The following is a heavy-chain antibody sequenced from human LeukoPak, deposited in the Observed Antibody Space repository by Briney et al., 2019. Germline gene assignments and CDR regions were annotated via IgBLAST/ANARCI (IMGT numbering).Heavy chain of an antibody. J-gene: IGHJ4*02. Sequence: GGSLRLSCGASGFTFSSSAMSWVRQAPGKGLEWVSLLSNSGSTTYYADSVKGRFTISRDTSKNTLYLQMNSLRVEETAVYYCAKRAYGSESSLHYFDYWGQGTLVTVSS. CDR3: AKRAYGSESSLHYFDY. D-gene: IGHD3-10*01. CDR2: LSNSGSTT. CDR1: GFTFSSSA. V-gene: IGHV3-23*01.